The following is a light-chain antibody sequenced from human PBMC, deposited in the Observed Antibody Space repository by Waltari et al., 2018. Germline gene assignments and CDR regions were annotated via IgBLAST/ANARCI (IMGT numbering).Light chain of an antibody. J-gene: IGLJ2*01. V-gene: IGLV2-18*02. CDR1: SSDVGAYNR. CDR2: EVS. CDR3: SSYTPSATLL. Sequence: QSALTQPPSVSGSPGQSVTISCSGTSSDVGAYNRVSWYQPPPGPAPKLIIFEVSRRPAGVPDRFSGSKSGSTASPTISGLQAEDEGDYYCSSYTPSATLLFGGGTKLTVL.